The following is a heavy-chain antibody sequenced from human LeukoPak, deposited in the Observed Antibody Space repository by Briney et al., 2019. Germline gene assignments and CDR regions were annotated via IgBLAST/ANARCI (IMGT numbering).Heavy chain of an antibody. V-gene: IGHV1-69*05. CDR1: GGTFSSYA. CDR2: IIPVFGTA. J-gene: IGHJ4*02. CDR3: ARDDSGGDY. D-gene: IGHD6-19*01. Sequence: SVKVSCKASGGTFSSYAISWVRQAPGQGLEWMGRIIPVFGTANYAQKFQGRVTITTDESTSTASRELSSLISADPGAYPCARDDSGGDYWGQGTLVTVSS.